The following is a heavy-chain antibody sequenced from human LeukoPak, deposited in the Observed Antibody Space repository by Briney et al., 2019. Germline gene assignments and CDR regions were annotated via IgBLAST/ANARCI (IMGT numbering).Heavy chain of an antibody. CDR3: SGLPAYYYDTSGFYFDY. CDR1: GFTFSNSW. D-gene: IGHD3-22*01. Sequence: GGSLRLSCAASGFTFSNSWMTWVRQAPGKGLKWVAKIKPDGTEKYYVDSVEGRFTISRDNSENTLYLQMNSLRAEDTAVYYCSGLPAYYYDTSGFYFDYWGQGTLVTVSS. J-gene: IGHJ4*02. CDR2: IKPDGTEK. V-gene: IGHV3-7*01.